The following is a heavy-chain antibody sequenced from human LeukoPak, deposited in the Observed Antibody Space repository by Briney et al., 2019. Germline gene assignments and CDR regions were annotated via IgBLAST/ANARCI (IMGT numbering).Heavy chain of an antibody. CDR3: TIIPNEILFTHYFEY. CDR1: GGVFTTYA. Sequence: SVKVSCKASGGVFTTYAISWVRQAPGQGLEWMGSIIPFLGTTNYAQKFQGRVTITADEPTRTAYMELTYVRSDDTAVYYCTIIPNEILFTHYFEYWGQGTLVTVSS. CDR2: IIPFLGTT. D-gene: IGHD2-21*01. V-gene: IGHV1-69*11. J-gene: IGHJ4*02.